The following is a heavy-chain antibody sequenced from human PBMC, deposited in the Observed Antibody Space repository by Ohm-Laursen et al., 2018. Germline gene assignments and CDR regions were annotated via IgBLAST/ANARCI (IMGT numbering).Heavy chain of an antibody. D-gene: IGHD2-2*01. V-gene: IGHV3-48*03. CDR2: ISSSGSTI. CDR3: AKGMCITTSCAFDC. Sequence: SLRLSCAASGFTFDDYAMHWVRQAPGKGLEWVSYISSSGSTIYYADSVKGRFTISRDNAKNSLYLQMNSLRAEDTALYYCAKGMCITTSCAFDCWGQGTLVTVSS. J-gene: IGHJ4*02. CDR1: GFTFDDYA.